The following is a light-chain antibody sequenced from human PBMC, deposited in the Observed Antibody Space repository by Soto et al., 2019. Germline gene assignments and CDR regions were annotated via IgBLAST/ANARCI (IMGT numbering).Light chain of an antibody. CDR2: AVN. Sequence: QSVLTQPPSVSGSPGQSVSISCTGTSSDVGTYISVSWYQQPPGTAPKLIIYAVNNRPSGVPDRFSGSKSGNTASLTISGLQAEDEADYYCRLYVSRTTSFVFATGTKVTVL. V-gene: IGLV2-18*01. J-gene: IGLJ1*01. CDR3: RLYVSRTTSFV. CDR1: SSDVGTYIS.